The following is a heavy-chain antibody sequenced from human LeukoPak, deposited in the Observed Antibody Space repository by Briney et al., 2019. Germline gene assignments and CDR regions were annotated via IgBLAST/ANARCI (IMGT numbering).Heavy chain of an antibody. CDR3: ARTDYYDAAWAFDI. CDR2: IYYRGST. J-gene: IGHJ3*02. V-gene: IGHV4-39*07. Sequence: GSLRLSCAASGVTLNTYAMSWGRQAPGTGLEGSGSIYYRGSTYYNPSLKSRVTISVDTSKHQFSLKLSSVTAADTAVYYCARTDYYDAAWAFDIWGQGTMVTVSS. CDR1: GVTLNTYA. D-gene: IGHD3-22*01.